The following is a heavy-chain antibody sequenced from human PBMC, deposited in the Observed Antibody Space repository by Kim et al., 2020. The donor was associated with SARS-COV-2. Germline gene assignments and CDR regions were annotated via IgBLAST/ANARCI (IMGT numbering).Heavy chain of an antibody. D-gene: IGHD4-17*01. V-gene: IGHV3-30*07. J-gene: IGHJ5*02. CDR3: ARDRGDDYGDPWFDP. Sequence: ADSVKGRFTISRDNSKNTLYLQMNSLRAEDTAVYYCARDRGDDYGDPWFDPWGQGTLVTVSS.